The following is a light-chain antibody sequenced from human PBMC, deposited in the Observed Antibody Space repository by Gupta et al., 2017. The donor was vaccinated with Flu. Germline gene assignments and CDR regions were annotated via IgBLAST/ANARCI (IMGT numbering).Light chain of an antibody. Sequence: SVGDRVTITCRASQSISSYLNWYQQKPGKAPKLLIYAASSLQSGVPTRFSGSGSGTDFTLTISSLQPEDFATYYCQQSYSTPYTFGQGTKLEIK. CDR2: AAS. CDR1: QSISSY. J-gene: IGKJ2*01. CDR3: QQSYSTPYT. V-gene: IGKV1-39*01.